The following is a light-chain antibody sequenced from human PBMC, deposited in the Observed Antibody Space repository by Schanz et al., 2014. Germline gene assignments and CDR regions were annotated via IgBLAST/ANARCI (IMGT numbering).Light chain of an antibody. CDR1: SSDVGDYNY. Sequence: QSVLTQPASVSGSPGQSITISCTGTSSDVGDYNYVSWYQQHPGKAPKLMIYDVSKRPSGVPDRFSGSKSGNTASLTISGLQSEDEADYYCMSWDENLNGRVFGGGTKLTVL. CDR3: MSWDENLNGRV. CDR2: DVS. V-gene: IGLV2-14*03. J-gene: IGLJ3*02.